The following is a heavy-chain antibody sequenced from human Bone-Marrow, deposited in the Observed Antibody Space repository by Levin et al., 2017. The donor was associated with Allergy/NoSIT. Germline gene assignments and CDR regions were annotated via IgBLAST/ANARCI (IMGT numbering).Heavy chain of an antibody. V-gene: IGHV3-20*04. Sequence: PGESLKISCAASGFNFDDFGMSWVRQVPGKGLEWVSGISSGGGRTGYADSVKGRFTISRDNVKNSLDLEMHSLRAEDTAMYYCASLASSDWPDDFDVWGQGTMVTVSS. CDR1: GFNFDDFG. CDR2: ISSGGGRT. J-gene: IGHJ3*01. D-gene: IGHD6-19*01. CDR3: ASLASSDWPDDFDV.